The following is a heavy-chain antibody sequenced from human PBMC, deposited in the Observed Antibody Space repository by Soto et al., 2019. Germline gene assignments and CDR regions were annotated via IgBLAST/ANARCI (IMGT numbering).Heavy chain of an antibody. J-gene: IGHJ2*01. D-gene: IGHD4-17*01. CDR1: GGSISSGDYY. Sequence: QVQLQESGPGLVKPSQTLSLTCTVSGGSISSGDYYWSWIRQPPGKGLEWIGYIYYSGSTYYNPSLMSRVTISVDTSKNQFSLKLSSVSAADTAVYYCAREATVVTPYWYFDLWGRGTLVTVSS. CDR3: AREATVVTPYWYFDL. CDR2: IYYSGST. V-gene: IGHV4-30-4*01.